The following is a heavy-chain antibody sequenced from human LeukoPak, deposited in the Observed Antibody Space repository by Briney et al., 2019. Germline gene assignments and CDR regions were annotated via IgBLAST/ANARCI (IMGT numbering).Heavy chain of an antibody. Sequence: PGGSLRLSCAASGFTFSSYWMSWVRQAPGKGLEWVANIKQDGSEKYYVDSVKGRFTISRDNAKNSLYLQMNSLRAEDTAVYYCARARIQLWFLEFDYWGQGTLVTVSS. CDR3: ARARIQLWFLEFDY. D-gene: IGHD5-18*01. CDR2: IKQDGSEK. CDR1: GFTFSSYW. V-gene: IGHV3-7*01. J-gene: IGHJ4*02.